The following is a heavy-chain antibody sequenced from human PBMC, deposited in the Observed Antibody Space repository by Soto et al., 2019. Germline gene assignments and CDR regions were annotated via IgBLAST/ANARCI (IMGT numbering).Heavy chain of an antibody. V-gene: IGHV3-21*01. CDR1: GFTFSSEW. CDR3: ARFSPSSHTDSMDV. D-gene: IGHD4-17*01. Sequence: GGAPRLSFGASGFTFSSEWVHWGRPAPGKGLVGVSSISSSSSYIYYADSVKGRFTISRDNAKNSLYLQMNSLRAEDTAVYYCARFSPSSHTDSMDVWGQGTTVTVSS. CDR2: ISSSSSYI. J-gene: IGHJ6*02.